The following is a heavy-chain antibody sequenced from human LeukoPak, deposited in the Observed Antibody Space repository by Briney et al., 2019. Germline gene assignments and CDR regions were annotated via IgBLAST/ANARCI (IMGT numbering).Heavy chain of an antibody. J-gene: IGHJ4*02. CDR1: GYTFTSYY. D-gene: IGHD3-9*01. V-gene: IGHV1-46*01. CDR3: ARVGLDWLFDY. Sequence: ASVKVSCKASGYTFTSYYMHWVRQAPGQGLEWMGIINPSGGSTRYAQKFQGRVTMTRDTSTSTVYMELSSLGSEDTAVYYCARVGLDWLFDYWGQGTLVTVSS. CDR2: INPSGGST.